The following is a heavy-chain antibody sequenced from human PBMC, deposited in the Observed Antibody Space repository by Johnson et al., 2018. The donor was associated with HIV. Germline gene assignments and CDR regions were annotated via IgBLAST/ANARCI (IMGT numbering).Heavy chain of an antibody. D-gene: IGHD1-26*01. J-gene: IGHJ3*02. CDR2: INWNGGGT. Sequence: VQLVESGGGLVQPGGSLRLSCAASGFTFDEYGMNWVRQAPGKGLEWVSGINWNGGGTGYIDSVKGRFTISRDNAKNSLYLQMNSLRAEDTAVYYCAREGIVGATDDAFDIWGQGTMVTVSS. V-gene: IGHV3-20*04. CDR1: GFTFDEYG. CDR3: AREGIVGATDDAFDI.